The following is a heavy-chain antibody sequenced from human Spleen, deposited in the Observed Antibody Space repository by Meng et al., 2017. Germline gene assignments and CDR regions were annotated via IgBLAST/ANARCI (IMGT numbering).Heavy chain of an antibody. CDR3: ARPLWFGTNWFDP. V-gene: IGHV1-2*02. CDR1: GYTFTGYY. CDR2: INPNSGGT. D-gene: IGHD3-10*01. J-gene: IGHJ5*02. Sequence: GQLVQSGAEVKKPGASVKVSCKASGYTFTGYYMHWVRQAPGQGLEWMGWINPNSGGTNYAQKFQGRVTMTRDTSISTAYMELSRLRSDDTAVYYCARPLWFGTNWFDPWGQGTLVTVSS.